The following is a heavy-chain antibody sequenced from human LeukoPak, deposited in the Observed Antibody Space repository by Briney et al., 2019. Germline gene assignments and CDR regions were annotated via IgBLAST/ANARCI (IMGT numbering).Heavy chain of an antibody. D-gene: IGHD3-10*01. J-gene: IGHJ6*03. CDR2: IIPIFGTA. CDR1: GGTFSSYA. Sequence: SVKVSCKASGGTFSSYAISWERQAPGQGLEWMGRIIPIFGTANYAQKFQGRVTITTDESTSTAYMELSSLRSEDTAVYYCARDNSSGPLYYYYMDVWGKGTTVTVSS. V-gene: IGHV1-69*05. CDR3: ARDNSSGPLYYYYMDV.